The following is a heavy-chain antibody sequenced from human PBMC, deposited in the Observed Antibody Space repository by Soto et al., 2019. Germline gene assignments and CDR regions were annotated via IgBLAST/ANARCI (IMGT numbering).Heavy chain of an antibody. J-gene: IGHJ4*02. CDR2: INAGYGNT. CDR1: GYTFSSYA. Sequence: ASVKVSYKASGYTFSSYAMHWVRQAPGQRLEWMGWINAGYGNTKSSQKFQDRVTISRDTSASTAYMELTSLRSEDTAVYYCARDTGDGTFDFWGQGTLVTVSS. D-gene: IGHD7-27*01. V-gene: IGHV1-3*01. CDR3: ARDTGDGTFDF.